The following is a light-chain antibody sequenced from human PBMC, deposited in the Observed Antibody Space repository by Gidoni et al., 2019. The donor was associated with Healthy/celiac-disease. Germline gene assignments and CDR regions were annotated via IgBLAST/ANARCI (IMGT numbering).Light chain of an antibody. V-gene: IGKV3-15*01. Sequence: ELVLPQSPATLSVSPGERATLSCRASQSVSSNLAWYQQKAGQAPRLLIYGASTRASGIPARFSGSGSGTEFTLTISSLQSEDVAVYYCQQYNNWPPTFGQGTKVEIK. CDR2: GAS. J-gene: IGKJ1*01. CDR1: QSVSSN. CDR3: QQYNNWPPT.